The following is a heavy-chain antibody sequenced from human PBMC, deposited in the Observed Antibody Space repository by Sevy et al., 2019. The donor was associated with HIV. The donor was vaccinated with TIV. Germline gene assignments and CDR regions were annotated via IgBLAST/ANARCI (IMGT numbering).Heavy chain of an antibody. V-gene: IGHV4-34*01. Sequence: SETLSLTCAVYGGSFTEYYWTWIRQPPGKGLEWIGEITHSGRTNSNPSLKSRVTISVDSSKNQFSLTLTSVTAADTAVYYCARGYYFNSESDMLHRRINSLDPWGQGTLVTVSS. CDR3: ARGYYFNSESDMLHRRINSLDP. CDR1: GGSFTEYY. CDR2: ITHSGRT. D-gene: IGHD3-10*01. J-gene: IGHJ5*02.